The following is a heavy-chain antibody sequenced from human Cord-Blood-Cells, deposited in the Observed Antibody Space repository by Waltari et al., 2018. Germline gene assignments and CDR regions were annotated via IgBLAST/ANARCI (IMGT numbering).Heavy chain of an antibody. CDR3: ARVVGDPYYYFDY. CDR2: INPRGGST. D-gene: IGHD3-10*01. J-gene: IGHJ4*02. CDR1: GYTFTSYY. V-gene: IGHV1-46*01. Sequence: QVQLVQSGAEVKKPGASVKVSCKASGYTFTSYYMHWVRQAPGQGLEWMGKINPRGGSTSYAQKFQGRVTMTRDTSTSTVYMELSSLRSEDTAVYYCARVVGDPYYYFDYWGQGTLVTVSS.